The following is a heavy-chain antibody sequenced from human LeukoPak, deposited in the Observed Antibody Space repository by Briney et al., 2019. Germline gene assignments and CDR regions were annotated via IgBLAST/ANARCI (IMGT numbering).Heavy chain of an antibody. CDR1: GYTFTSYY. D-gene: IGHD2-21*01. J-gene: IGHJ4*02. V-gene: IGHV1-46*03. Sequence: ASVKVSCKASGYTFTSYYMHWVRQAPGQGLEWMGIINPSGGSTSYAQKFQGRVTMTRDTSRSTAYMELSSLRSEDTAVYLCSTHFGGECCWHGGSVPFDYWGQGTLVTVSS. CDR3: STHFGGECCWHGGSVPFDY. CDR2: INPSGGST.